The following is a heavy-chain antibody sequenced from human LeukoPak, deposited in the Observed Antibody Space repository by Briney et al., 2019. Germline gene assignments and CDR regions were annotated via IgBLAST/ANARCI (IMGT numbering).Heavy chain of an antibody. CDR1: GYTFTSYG. CDR3: APLAVTGEIDFDI. CDR2: INPKSGGT. J-gene: IGHJ3*02. D-gene: IGHD7-27*01. V-gene: IGHV1-2*02. Sequence: ASVKVSCKAPGYTFTSYGISWVRQAPGQGLEWMGWINPKSGGTNYAQNFQGRVTMTRDTSISTVYMELSRLRSDDTAVYYCAPLAVTGEIDFDIWGQGTMVTVSS.